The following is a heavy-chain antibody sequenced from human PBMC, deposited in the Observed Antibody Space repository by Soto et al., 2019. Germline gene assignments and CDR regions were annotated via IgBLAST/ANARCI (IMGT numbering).Heavy chain of an antibody. V-gene: IGHV4-31*03. Sequence: QVQLQESGPGLVKPSQTLSLTCTVSGGSISSGGYYWSWIRQHPGKGMEWIGYIYYSGSTYYNPSIKRRVTRSVDTSKYQFFHQLSSVIAAATAGYYCARPFGVAAASTFDYWGPGTLVTVS. CDR3: ARPFGVAAASTFDY. D-gene: IGHD6-13*01. CDR2: IYYSGST. J-gene: IGHJ4*02. CDR1: GGSISSGGYY.